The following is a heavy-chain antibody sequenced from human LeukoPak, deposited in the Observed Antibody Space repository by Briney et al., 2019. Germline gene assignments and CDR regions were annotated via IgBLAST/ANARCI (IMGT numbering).Heavy chain of an antibody. Sequence: PGGSLRLSCAASGFTFSSYGMHWVRQAPGKGLEWVAFIRYDGSNKYYADSVKGRFTISRGNAKNSLYLQMNSLRAEDTAVYYCARENLWFGESSLDYWGQGTLVTVSS. CDR2: IRYDGSNK. CDR3: ARENLWFGESSLDY. V-gene: IGHV3-30*02. D-gene: IGHD3-10*01. CDR1: GFTFSSYG. J-gene: IGHJ4*02.